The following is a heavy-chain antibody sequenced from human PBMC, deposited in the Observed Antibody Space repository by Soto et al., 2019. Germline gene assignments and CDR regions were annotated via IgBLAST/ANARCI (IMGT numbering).Heavy chain of an antibody. Sequence: ASVKVSCKASGYTFTSYAMHWVRQVPVQRLEWMGWINAGNGNAKYSQKFQGRVTITRDTSASTAYMELSSLRSEDTAVYYCALPTRGVATFDYWGQGSLVTVYS. CDR1: GYTFTSYA. V-gene: IGHV1-3*01. J-gene: IGHJ4*02. CDR3: ALPTRGVATFDY. CDR2: INAGNGNA. D-gene: IGHD5-12*01.